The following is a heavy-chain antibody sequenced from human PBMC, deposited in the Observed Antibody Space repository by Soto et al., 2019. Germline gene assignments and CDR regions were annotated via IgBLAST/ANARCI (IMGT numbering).Heavy chain of an antibody. J-gene: IGHJ6*03. CDR1: GGSVSSGSYY. Sequence: SETLSLTCTVYGGSVSSGSYYWRWIRHPPGKGMEWIGYIYYSGSTNYNPSLKSRFTISVDTSKNQFSLKLSSVTAADTAVYYCARDRDYYHYRDVWGPGTTVPVSS. V-gene: IGHV4-61*01. D-gene: IGHD3-10*01. CDR2: IYYSGST. CDR3: ARDRDYYHYRDV.